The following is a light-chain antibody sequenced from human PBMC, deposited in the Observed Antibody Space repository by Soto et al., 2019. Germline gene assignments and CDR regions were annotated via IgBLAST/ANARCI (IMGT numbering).Light chain of an antibody. CDR3: QQYNSLMYT. J-gene: IGKJ2*01. Sequence: DIQMTQSPSTLSASVGDRVTITCRASQSISSWLAWYQQKPGKAPKLLIYDASSLESGVPSRFSGSGSGTEFTLTIRSLQPDDFATYYCQQYNSLMYTFGQGTKLEIK. CDR1: QSISSW. CDR2: DAS. V-gene: IGKV1-5*01.